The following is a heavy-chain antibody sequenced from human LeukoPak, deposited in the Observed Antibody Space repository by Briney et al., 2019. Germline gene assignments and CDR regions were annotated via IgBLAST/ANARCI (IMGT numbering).Heavy chain of an antibody. CDR1: GFTLSTYY. V-gene: IGHV3-7*01. CDR3: APSPFAY. Sequence: GGSLRLSCAASGFTLSTYYLTWVRQAPGKGLEWVANIRQDGSERYYVDSVKGRFTISRDNAKNSLYLQMNSLGAEDTAVYYCAPSPFAYWGRGNLVPVP. CDR2: IRQDGSER. J-gene: IGHJ4*02.